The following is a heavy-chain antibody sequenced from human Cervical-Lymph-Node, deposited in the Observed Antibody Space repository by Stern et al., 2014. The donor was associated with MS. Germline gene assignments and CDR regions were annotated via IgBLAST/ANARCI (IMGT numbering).Heavy chain of an antibody. V-gene: IGHV3-9*01. J-gene: IGHJ6*02. D-gene: IGHD2-15*01. CDR2: ISWSSGKQ. CDR1: GFRFDDYA. Sequence: EVQLVESGGDLVQPGRSLRLSCAASGFRFDDYAMYWVRQAPGKGLEWVSGISWSSGKQGYADSVKGRFTISRDNVKTSLFLQMNSLRSEDTASYYCARAIGFCSGGNCEPYYYYGIDVWGQGTRVTVSS. CDR3: ARAIGFCSGGNCEPYYYYGIDV.